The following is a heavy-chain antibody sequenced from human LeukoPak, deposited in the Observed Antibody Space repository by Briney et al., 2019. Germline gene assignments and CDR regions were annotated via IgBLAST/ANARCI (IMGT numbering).Heavy chain of an antibody. V-gene: IGHV1-18*01. Sequence: ASVKVSCKASGYTFTSYVIGWVGQAPGQGLGGRGWISAYNGNTNYAQKLQGRVTMTTDTSTSTAYMELRSLRSDDTAVYYCARDGSELGPIDYWGQGTLVTVSS. D-gene: IGHD7-27*01. CDR3: ARDGSELGPIDY. CDR1: GYTFTSYV. J-gene: IGHJ4*02. CDR2: ISAYNGNT.